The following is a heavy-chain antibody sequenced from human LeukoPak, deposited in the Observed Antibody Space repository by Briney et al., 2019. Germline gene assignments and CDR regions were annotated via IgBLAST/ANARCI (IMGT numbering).Heavy chain of an antibody. CDR1: GFIFSSYE. V-gene: IGHV3-48*03. CDR3: ARDLGYSSGPNY. J-gene: IGHJ4*02. CDR2: ISSSGSTK. Sequence: GGSLRLSCEASGFIFSSYEMNWVRQAPGKGLEWVSYISSSGSTKYYADSVKGRFTISRDNAKNSLYLQMNSLRAEDTAVYYCARDLGYSSGPNYWGQGTRVTVSS. D-gene: IGHD6-19*01.